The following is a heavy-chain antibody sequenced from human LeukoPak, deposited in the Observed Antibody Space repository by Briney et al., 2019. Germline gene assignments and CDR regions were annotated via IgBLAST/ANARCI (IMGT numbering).Heavy chain of an antibody. CDR2: FYYSGST. D-gene: IGHD6-13*01. Sequence: SETLSLTCTVSGGSISSYHWSWIRQPPGKGLEWIGYFYYSGSTNYNPSLKSRVTISVDTSNNQFSLILSSVTAADSAVYYCARTSSSSSWSWFDPWGQGTLVTVSS. CDR1: GGSISSYH. J-gene: IGHJ5*02. V-gene: IGHV4-59*01. CDR3: ARTSSSSSWSWFDP.